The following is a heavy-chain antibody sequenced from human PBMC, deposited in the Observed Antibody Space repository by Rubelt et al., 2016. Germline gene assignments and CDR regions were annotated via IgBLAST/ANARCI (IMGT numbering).Heavy chain of an antibody. CDR1: GYTFTSYD. CDR2: MNPNSGNT. D-gene: IGHD6-6*01. CDR3: VRGRGELAPFDY. V-gene: IGHV1-8*01. J-gene: IGHJ4*02. Sequence: QVQLVQSGAEVKKPGASVKVSCKASGYTFTSYDINWVRQATGQGLEWMGWMNPNSGNTVYAQKFQGIVTMTRNTSISTADLELRSLRPEDTAVYYCVRGRGELAPFDYWGQGTLVTGSS.